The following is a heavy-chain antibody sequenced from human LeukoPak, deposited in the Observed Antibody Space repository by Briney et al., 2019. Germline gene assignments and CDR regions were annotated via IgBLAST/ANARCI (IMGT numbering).Heavy chain of an antibody. J-gene: IGHJ4*02. CDR3: AKTQLATFDY. Sequence: GGSLRLSCAASGVTFSSYGMHWVRQAPGKGLEWVAVISYDGSNKYYAESVKGRFTISRDNSKNTLYLQMNSLRAEDTAVYYCAKTQLATFDYWGQGTLVTVSS. CDR2: ISYDGSNK. V-gene: IGHV3-30*18. D-gene: IGHD6-13*01. CDR1: GVTFSSYG.